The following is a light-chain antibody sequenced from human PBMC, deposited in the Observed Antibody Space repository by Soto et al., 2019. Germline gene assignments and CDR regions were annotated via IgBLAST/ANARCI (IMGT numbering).Light chain of an antibody. Sequence: DIVMTQSPLSPPVTPGEPASISCRSSQSLLHSNGYNYLDWYLQKPGQSPQLLIYLGSNRASGVPDRFSGSASGTEYTLKISRVEAEDVWVYYCMQRLQPPYTFGQGTKVEIK. CDR1: QSLLHSNGYNY. CDR2: LGS. CDR3: MQRLQPPYT. V-gene: IGKV2-28*01. J-gene: IGKJ2*01.